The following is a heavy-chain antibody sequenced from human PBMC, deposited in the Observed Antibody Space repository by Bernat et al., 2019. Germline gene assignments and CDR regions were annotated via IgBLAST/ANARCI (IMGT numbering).Heavy chain of an antibody. D-gene: IGHD6-6*01. J-gene: IGHJ6*02. Sequence: QVQLVQSGAEVKKPGSSVKVSCKASGGTFSSYAISWVRQAPGQGLEWMGGIIPLFCTANYAQKFQCRVTITADKSTSTAYIVLSSLRSEDTAVYYCARGQLVDHSDKNNYYYYYGMDVWGQGTTVTVSS. V-gene: IGHV1-69*06. CDR3: ARGQLVDHSDKNNYYYYYGMDV. CDR1: GGTFSSYA. CDR2: IIPLFCTA.